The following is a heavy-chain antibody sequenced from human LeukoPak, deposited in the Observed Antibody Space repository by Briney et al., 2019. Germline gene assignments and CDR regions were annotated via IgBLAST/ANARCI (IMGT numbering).Heavy chain of an antibody. D-gene: IGHD3-3*01. V-gene: IGHV3-23*01. Sequence: GGSLRLSCAASGFTFSSYAMSWVRQAPGKGLEWVSTIRGSGGSTYYADSVKGRFTISRDNSKNTLYLQMNSLRVEDTAVYFCAKGPITIDAFDIWGQGTMVTVSS. J-gene: IGHJ3*02. CDR1: GFTFSSYA. CDR3: AKGPITIDAFDI. CDR2: IRGSGGST.